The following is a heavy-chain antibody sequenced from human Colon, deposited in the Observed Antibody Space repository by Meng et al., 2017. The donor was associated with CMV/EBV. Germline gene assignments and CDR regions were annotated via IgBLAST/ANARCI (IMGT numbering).Heavy chain of an antibody. V-gene: IGHV4-39*07. D-gene: IGHD3-10*01. CDR3: ARVLNYYGSGSSDYYYGMDV. CDR2: LCYIGIT. CDR1: NYC. J-gene: IGHJ6*02. Sequence: NYCWAWIRQPPGKGLEWIGSLCYIGITYQNPSLKSRVTMSVDTSKNQFSLRLSSVTAADTAVYYCARVLNYYGSGSSDYYYGMDVWGQGTTVTVSS.